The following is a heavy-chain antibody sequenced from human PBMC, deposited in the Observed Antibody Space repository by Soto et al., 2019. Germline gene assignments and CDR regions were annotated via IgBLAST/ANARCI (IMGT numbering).Heavy chain of an antibody. CDR2: SIPIFPTT. CDR1: GGTFSSYA. V-gene: IGHV1-69*13. CDR3: AHTWSLRYCDSASCPNYFDP. D-gene: IGHD2-2*01. J-gene: IGHJ5*02. Sequence: GASVKVSCKASGGTFSSYAISWVRQAPGQGLEWMGGSIPIFPTTNNAQKFQGRVTITADESTATAYMELSSLRSEDTAVYYCAHTWSLRYCDSASCPNYFDPWGQGTLVTAPQ.